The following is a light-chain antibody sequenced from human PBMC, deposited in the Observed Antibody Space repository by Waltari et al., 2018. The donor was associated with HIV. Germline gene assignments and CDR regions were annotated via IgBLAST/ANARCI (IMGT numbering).Light chain of an antibody. Sequence: EIVLTQSPATLSVSPGERVTLSCRASQRVSRNLAWYQQQHGPGPRLVVYGASTRATGIPARFSGSGSDTEFTLTISGLMSEDFAVYFCQQYNKPPPGISFGQGTRLETK. CDR3: QQYNKPPPGIS. CDR1: QRVSRN. CDR2: GAS. V-gene: IGKV3-15*01. J-gene: IGKJ5*01.